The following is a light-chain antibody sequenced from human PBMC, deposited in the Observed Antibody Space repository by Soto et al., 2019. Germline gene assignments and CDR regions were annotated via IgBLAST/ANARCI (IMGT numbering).Light chain of an antibody. CDR2: EGH. CDR1: SGFVGSFSL. CDR3: CLSIGGTTYD. V-gene: IGLV2-23*01. J-gene: IGLJ1*01. Sequence: SAVTHPGSVSGSPGQSITISCTGTSGFVGSFSLVSWYQQHPGKAPKVMISEGHRRPSGVPDRFSGSTSVNSASLTISGHEADDEADYNSCLSIGGTTYDFGNGAK.